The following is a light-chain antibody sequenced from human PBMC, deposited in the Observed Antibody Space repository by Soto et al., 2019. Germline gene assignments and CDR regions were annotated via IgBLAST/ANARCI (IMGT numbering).Light chain of an antibody. CDR3: QSFDGGLNTYV. CDR2: GNT. CDR1: SSDIGAGYD. V-gene: IGLV1-40*01. J-gene: IGLJ1*01. Sequence: QSALTQPPSVSGAPGQSVTISCTGSSSDIGAGYDVHWYQQLPGTAPKLLIYGNTNRPSGVSDRFSGSKSGTSASLAISGLQAEDEADYYCQSFDGGLNTYVFGTGTKPTVL.